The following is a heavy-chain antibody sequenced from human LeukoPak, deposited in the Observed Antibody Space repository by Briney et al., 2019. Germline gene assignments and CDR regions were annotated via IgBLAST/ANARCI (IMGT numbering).Heavy chain of an antibody. Sequence: SVKVSCKASGGTFSSYAVSWVRQAPGQGLEWMGGIIPIFGTANYAQKFQGRVTITTDESTSTAYMELSSLRSEDTAVYYCARAVDIVATIAYFDYWGQGTLVTVSS. CDR2: IIPIFGTA. CDR1: GGTFSSYA. D-gene: IGHD5-12*01. J-gene: IGHJ4*02. CDR3: ARAVDIVATIAYFDY. V-gene: IGHV1-69*05.